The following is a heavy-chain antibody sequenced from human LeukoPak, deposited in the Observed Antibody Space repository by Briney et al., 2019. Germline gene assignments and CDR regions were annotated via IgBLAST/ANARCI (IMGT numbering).Heavy chain of an antibody. J-gene: IGHJ4*02. Sequence: GGSLRLSCTASGFSFGDYAMSWIRQAPGKGLEWVGFIRSKAYGETADYAASVKGRFTISRDDSKAIAYLQMNSLKTEDTAVYHCTRDRGAYNLYDYWGQGTLVTVSS. CDR2: IRSKAYGETA. CDR1: GFSFGDYA. CDR3: TRDRGAYNLYDY. D-gene: IGHD1-1*01. V-gene: IGHV3-49*03.